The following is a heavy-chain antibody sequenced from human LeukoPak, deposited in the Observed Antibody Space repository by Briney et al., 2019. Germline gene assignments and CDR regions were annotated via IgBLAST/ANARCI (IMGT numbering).Heavy chain of an antibody. D-gene: IGHD6-19*01. CDR2: IKEDGSEK. CDR1: GFTFSSYW. CDR3: AKDCIAVAGTGDAFDI. Sequence: GGSLRLSCAASGFTFSSYWMSWVRQAPGKGLEWVANIKEDGSEKRYVDSVKGRFTISRDNAKNSLYLQMNSLRAEDTAVYYCAKDCIAVAGTGDAFDIWGQGTMVTVSS. V-gene: IGHV3-7*01. J-gene: IGHJ3*02.